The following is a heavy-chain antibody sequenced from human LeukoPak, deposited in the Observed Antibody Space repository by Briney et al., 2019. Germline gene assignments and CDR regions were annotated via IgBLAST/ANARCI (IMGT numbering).Heavy chain of an antibody. D-gene: IGHD3-22*01. CDR3: AKSNGYGLIDI. Sequence: PSETLSLTCTVSGGSICSFYWNWIRQPPGKGLEWIGYIYYSGNSNYNPSLKSRVTISVDASKNQFSLKLSSVTAAETAVYYCAKSNGYGLIDIWGQGTMVTVSS. V-gene: IGHV4-59*01. CDR2: IYYSGNS. CDR1: GGSICSFY. J-gene: IGHJ3*02.